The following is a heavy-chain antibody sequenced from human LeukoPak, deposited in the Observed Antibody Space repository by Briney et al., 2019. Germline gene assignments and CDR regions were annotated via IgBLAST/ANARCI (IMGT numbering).Heavy chain of an antibody. Sequence: PCETVSLTCTISGDSLGTYYWTWIRQPPGKGLEWIGYIYLGVSTNYNPSLKSRVTLSVDTSKDQFSLRLTSLTAADTATYYCARWALKGYYADVWGTGTTDIVSS. CDR2: IYLGVST. V-gene: IGHV4-4*09. CDR1: GDSLGTYY. CDR3: ARWALKGYYADV. J-gene: IGHJ6*04. D-gene: IGHD2-2*01.